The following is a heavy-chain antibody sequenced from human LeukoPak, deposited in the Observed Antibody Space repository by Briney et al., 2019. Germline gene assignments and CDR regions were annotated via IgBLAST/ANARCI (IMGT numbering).Heavy chain of an antibody. D-gene: IGHD3-9*01. Sequence: SETLSLTCTVSGGSISSYFWGWIRQPPGKGLEWIGYVSYTGSTNYNPSLKSRVTISVDTSKNQFSVRLSSVTAADTAVYYCARHYRRTSHRPVDSWGQGTMVTVSS. CDR1: GGSISSYF. J-gene: IGHJ3*01. CDR2: VSYTGST. V-gene: IGHV4-59*08. CDR3: ARHYRRTSHRPVDS.